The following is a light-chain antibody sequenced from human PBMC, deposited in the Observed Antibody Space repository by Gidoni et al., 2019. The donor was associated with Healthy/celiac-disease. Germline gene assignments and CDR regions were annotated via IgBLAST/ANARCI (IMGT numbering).Light chain of an antibody. CDR1: QSVSSSY. Sequence: EIVLTQSPGTLSLSPVERATLSCRASQSVSSSYLAWYQQKPGQAPRLLIYGASSRATGIPDRFSGSGSGTDFTLTISRLEPEDFAVYYCQQYGSFFXGXTKVEIK. CDR2: GAS. V-gene: IGKV3-20*01. J-gene: IGKJ4*01. CDR3: QQYGSF.